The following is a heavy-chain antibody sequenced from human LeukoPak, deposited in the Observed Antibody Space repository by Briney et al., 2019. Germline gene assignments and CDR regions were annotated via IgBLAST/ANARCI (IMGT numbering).Heavy chain of an antibody. CDR2: ISSSSSST. CDR1: GFTFSDYY. CDR3: ARYYYGSGSYNALYYFDY. V-gene: IGHV3-11*06. J-gene: IGHJ4*02. Sequence: SGGSLRLSCAASGFTFSDYYMSWIRQAPGKGLEWVSYISSSSSSTNYADSVKGRFTISRDNAKNSLYLQMNSLRAEDTAVYYCARYYYGSGSYNALYYFDYWGQGTLVTVSS. D-gene: IGHD3-10*01.